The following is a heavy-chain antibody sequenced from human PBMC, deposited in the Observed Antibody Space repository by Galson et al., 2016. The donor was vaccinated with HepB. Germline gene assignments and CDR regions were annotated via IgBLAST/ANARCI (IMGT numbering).Heavy chain of an antibody. V-gene: IGHV3-48*03. J-gene: IGHJ4*02. CDR2: ISSRGETK. CDR1: GFAFNVFN. Sequence: SLRLSCAAAGFAFNVFNMKWVRQAPGKGPECISYISSRGETKYYADSVKGRFSISRDNAKNSLFLQMNNLKDEDTATYYCVAEEFVHCGGGCSFWGQGTPVTVSS. D-gene: IGHD2-21*01. CDR3: VAEEFVHCGGGCSF.